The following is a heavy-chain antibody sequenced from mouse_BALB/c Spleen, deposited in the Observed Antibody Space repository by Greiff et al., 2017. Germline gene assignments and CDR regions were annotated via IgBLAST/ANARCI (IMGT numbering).Heavy chain of an antibody. CDR3: AKVYYGSYYAMDY. CDR1: GFSLPSYG. CDR2: LWAGGST. D-gene: IGHD1-2*01. Sequence: GKLVESGPGLVPPSQSLSITCPVSGFSLPSYGVPWVRQHPGRGLGWLGVLWAGGSTNYNSSLMSRLSISKDNSKSQVFLKMNSLQTDDTAMYYCAKVYYGSYYAMDYWGQGTSVTVSA. V-gene: IGHV2-9*02. J-gene: IGHJ4*01.